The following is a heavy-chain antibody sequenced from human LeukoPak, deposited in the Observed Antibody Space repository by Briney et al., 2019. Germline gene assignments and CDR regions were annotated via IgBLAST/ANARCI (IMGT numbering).Heavy chain of an antibody. CDR3: VRDRVGPDY. CDR2: ITDDATT. J-gene: IGHJ4*02. V-gene: IGHV3-74*03. D-gene: IGHD1-26*01. CDR1: GFTFSSAW. Sequence: PGRSLRLSCAASGFTFSSAWMHWVCQAPGTGLVWVSRITDDATTTYADSVKGRFSISRDNAKNTLYLQMNSLRAEDTAVYYCVRDRVGPDYWGQGTLVTVSS.